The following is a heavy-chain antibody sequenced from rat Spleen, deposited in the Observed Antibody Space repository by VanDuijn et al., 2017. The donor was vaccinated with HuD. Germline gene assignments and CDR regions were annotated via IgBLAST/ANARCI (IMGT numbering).Heavy chain of an antibody. J-gene: IGHJ3*01. V-gene: IGHV5-35*01. CDR3: TSRGSSYRNWFAD. D-gene: IGHD1-2*01. CDR1: GFSFSSTW. Sequence: EVRLVESGGGLVQPGSPLKLSCAASGFSFSSTWLNWIRQAPGKGLEWIASINPDGSSTDYQDTVKGRFVISKDDAKNTGDLQMNDLRSEDTAIYYCTSRGSSYRNWFADWGQGTLVTVSS. CDR2: INPDGSST.